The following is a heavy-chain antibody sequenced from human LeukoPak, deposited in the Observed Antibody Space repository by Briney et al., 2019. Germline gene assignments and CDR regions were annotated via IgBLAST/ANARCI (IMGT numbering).Heavy chain of an antibody. CDR1: GFTFSSFS. Sequence: GSLRLSCAASGFTFSSFSMNWVRQAPGKGLEWVSYISSSSSTIYYADSVKGRFTISRDNAKNTLYLQMNSLRAEDTAVYYCARDGTYSSGWNNPDYFDYWGQGTLVTVSS. J-gene: IGHJ4*02. V-gene: IGHV3-48*01. CDR3: ARDGTYSSGWNNPDYFDY. CDR2: ISSSSSTI. D-gene: IGHD6-19*01.